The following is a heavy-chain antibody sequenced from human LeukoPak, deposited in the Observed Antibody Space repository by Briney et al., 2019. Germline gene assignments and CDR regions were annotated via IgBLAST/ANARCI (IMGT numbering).Heavy chain of an antibody. CDR3: ARGDGPDSGYDLHY. CDR1: GYTFTSYD. D-gene: IGHD5-12*01. V-gene: IGHV1-8*03. CDR2: MNPNSGNT. Sequence: GASVKVSCKASGYTFTSYDINWVRQATGQGLEWMGWMNPNSGNTGYAQKFQGRVTITRNTSISTAYMELSSLRSEDTAVYYCARGDGPDSGYDLHYWGQGTLVTVSS. J-gene: IGHJ4*02.